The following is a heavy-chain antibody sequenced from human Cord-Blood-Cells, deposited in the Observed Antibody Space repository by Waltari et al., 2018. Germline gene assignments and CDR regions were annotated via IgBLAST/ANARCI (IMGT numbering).Heavy chain of an antibody. D-gene: IGHD4-17*01. CDR2: INHSGST. J-gene: IGHJ4*02. Sequence: QVQLQQWGAGLLKPSETLSLTCAVYGGSLSGYYWSWIRQPPGKGLEWSGEINHSGSTNYNPSLKSRVTISVDTSKNQFSLKLSSVTAADTAVYYCARTSDGDFDYWGQGTLVTVSS. V-gene: IGHV4-34*01. CDR1: GGSLSGYY. CDR3: ARTSDGDFDY.